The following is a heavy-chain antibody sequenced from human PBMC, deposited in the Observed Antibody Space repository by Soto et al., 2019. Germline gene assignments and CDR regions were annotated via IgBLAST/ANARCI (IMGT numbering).Heavy chain of an antibody. D-gene: IGHD6-13*01. Sequence: ASVKVSCKASGYTFTSYYIHWVRQASGQGLEWMGAINPGGGSKTYAQQFQGRVTMTRDASTSTVFMELGSLRSEDTAVYYCARDRGRAAAGQYYYYGMDVWGQGTKVTFSS. V-gene: IGHV1-46*01. J-gene: IGHJ6*02. CDR2: INPGGGSK. CDR3: ARDRGRAAAGQYYYYGMDV. CDR1: GYTFTSYY.